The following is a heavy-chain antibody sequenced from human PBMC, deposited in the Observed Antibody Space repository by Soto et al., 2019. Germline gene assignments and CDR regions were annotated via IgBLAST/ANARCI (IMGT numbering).Heavy chain of an antibody. V-gene: IGHV7-4-1*01. J-gene: IGHJ4*02. CDR3: ARASYYDFWSGSRFWGGYRNTQLDY. D-gene: IGHD3-3*01. Sequence: QVQLVQSGSELKKPGASVKVSCKASGYTFTSYAMNWVRQAPGQGLEWMGWINTNTGNPTYAQGFTGRFVSSLDTSVSTGYLQICSLKAEDTAVYYCARASYYDFWSGSRFWGGYRNTQLDYWGQGTLVTVSS. CDR1: GYTFTSYA. CDR2: INTNTGNP.